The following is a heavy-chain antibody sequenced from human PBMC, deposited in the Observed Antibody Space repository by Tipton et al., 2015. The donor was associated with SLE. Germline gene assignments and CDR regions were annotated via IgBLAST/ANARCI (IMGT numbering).Heavy chain of an antibody. Sequence: QVQLVQSGAEVKKPGASVKVSCKASGYTFTGYYMHWVRQAPGQGLEWTGWINPNSGGTNYAQKLQGKVTMTTDTSTSTAYMELRSLRSDDTAVYYCARGGRVVPAEDYWGQGTLVTVSS. D-gene: IGHD2-2*01. CDR1: GYTFTGYY. V-gene: IGHV1-2*02. J-gene: IGHJ4*02. CDR3: ARGGRVVPAEDY. CDR2: INPNSGGT.